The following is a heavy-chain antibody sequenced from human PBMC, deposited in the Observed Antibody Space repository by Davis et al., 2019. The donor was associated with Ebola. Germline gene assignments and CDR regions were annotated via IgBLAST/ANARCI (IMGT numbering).Heavy chain of an antibody. CDR2: IKQDGSEK. Sequence: PGGSLRLSCAASGFTFSSYWMSWIRQAPGKGLEWVANIKQDGSEKYYVDSVKGRFTISRDNAKNSLYLQMNSLRAEDTAVYYCARAFAIAVAGSEGFDYWGQGTLVTVSS. J-gene: IGHJ4*02. CDR1: GFTFSSYW. D-gene: IGHD6-19*01. V-gene: IGHV3-7*01. CDR3: ARAFAIAVAGSEGFDY.